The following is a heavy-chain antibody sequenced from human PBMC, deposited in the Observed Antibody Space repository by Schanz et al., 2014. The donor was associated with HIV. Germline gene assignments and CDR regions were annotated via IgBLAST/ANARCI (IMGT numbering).Heavy chain of an antibody. V-gene: IGHV4-34*01. D-gene: IGHD4-17*01. CDR1: GGSFRGYY. CDR3: ARGDFGGNSVDY. Sequence: QVRLQQWGAGLLKSSETLSLTCAVYGGSFRGYYWTWIRQFPGLGLEWIGGVRHIGGTNYNPSLKSGATIPMTLSKTHFPLTLPFLPAADTAVYFCARGDFGGNSVDYWGHGNMVTVSS. CDR2: VRHIGGT. J-gene: IGHJ4*01.